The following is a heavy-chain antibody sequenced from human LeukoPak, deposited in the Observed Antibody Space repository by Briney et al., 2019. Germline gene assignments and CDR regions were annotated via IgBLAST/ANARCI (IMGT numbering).Heavy chain of an antibody. V-gene: IGHV3-21*01. D-gene: IGHD3-9*01. Sequence: GGSLRHSCAASGFTFSSYSMNWVRQAPGKGLEWVSSISSSSSYIYYADSVKGRFTISRDNAKNSLYLQMNSLRAEDTAVYYCARTYYDILTGSKDAFDIWGQGTMVTVSS. CDR2: ISSSSSYI. CDR3: ARTYYDILTGSKDAFDI. CDR1: GFTFSSYS. J-gene: IGHJ3*02.